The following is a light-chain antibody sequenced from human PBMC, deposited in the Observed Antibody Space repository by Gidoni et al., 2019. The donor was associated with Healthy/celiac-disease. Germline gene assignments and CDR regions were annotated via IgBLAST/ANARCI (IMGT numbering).Light chain of an antibody. CDR3: SSYAGSNSWV. Sequence: QSALTQPPSESGSPGQSVTISCTGTCSDVGGYNYVSWYQQHPGKAPKLMIYEVSKRPSGVPDRFSGSKSGNTASLTVSGLQAEDEADYYCSSYAGSNSWVFGGGTKLTVL. CDR2: EVS. J-gene: IGLJ3*02. CDR1: CSDVGGYNY. V-gene: IGLV2-8*01.